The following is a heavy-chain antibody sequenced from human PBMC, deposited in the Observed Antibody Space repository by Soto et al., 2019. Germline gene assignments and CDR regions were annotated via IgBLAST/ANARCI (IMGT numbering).Heavy chain of an antibody. CDR1: GGSISSGGYY. V-gene: IGHV4-39*07. CDR3: ARGASIGGLHLGELISKYYFDY. Sequence: SETLSLTCTVSGGSISSGGYYWSWIRQPPGKGLEWIGEINHSGSTNYNPSLKSRVTISVDTSKNQFSLKLSSVTAADTAVYYCARGASIGGLHLGELISKYYFDYWGQGTLVTVSS. D-gene: IGHD3-16*01. J-gene: IGHJ4*02. CDR2: INHSGST.